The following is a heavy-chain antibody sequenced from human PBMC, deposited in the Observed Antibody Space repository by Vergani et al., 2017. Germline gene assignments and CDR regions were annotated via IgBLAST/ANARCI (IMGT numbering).Heavy chain of an antibody. CDR3: ARRWVGSGYYYYGMDV. V-gene: IGHV4-34*01. D-gene: IGHD2-15*01. CDR2: INHSGST. J-gene: IGHJ6*02. CDR1: GGSFSGYY. Sequence: QVQQQQWGAGLLQPSETLSLTCAVYGGSFSGYYWSWIRQPPGKGLEWIGEINHSGSTNYNPSLKSRVTISVDTSKNQFSLKLSSVTAADTAVYYCARRWVGSGYYYYGMDVWGQGP.